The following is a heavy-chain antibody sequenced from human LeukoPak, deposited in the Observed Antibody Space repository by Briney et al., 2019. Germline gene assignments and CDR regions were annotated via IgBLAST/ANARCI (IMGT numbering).Heavy chain of an antibody. D-gene: IGHD1-26*01. Sequence: ASVKVSCKASGYTFGSYSISWVRRAPGQGLEWMGWISPSNGDTSYAQKVQDRVTMTTDTSTTTVSMELRSLTSDDTATYYCARDSGWELRHLFFDEWGRGTLVTVSS. J-gene: IGHJ4*02. CDR3: ARDSGWELRHLFFDE. V-gene: IGHV1-18*04. CDR2: ISPSNGDT. CDR1: GYTFGSYS.